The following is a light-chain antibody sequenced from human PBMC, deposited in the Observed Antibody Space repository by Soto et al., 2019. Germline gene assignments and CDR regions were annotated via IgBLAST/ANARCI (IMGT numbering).Light chain of an antibody. CDR2: DVS. J-gene: IGKJ5*01. Sequence: EIVLTQSPGTLSLSPGERATLSYRASQSVTSSYLAWYKQTPGQAPRLLIYDVSTRATGVPARFSGTGSETEFTLTISGLKSEDSEVYFCQQYNNWPFSFGQGTRLEI. V-gene: IGKV3-15*01. CDR1: QSVTSSY. CDR3: QQYNNWPFS.